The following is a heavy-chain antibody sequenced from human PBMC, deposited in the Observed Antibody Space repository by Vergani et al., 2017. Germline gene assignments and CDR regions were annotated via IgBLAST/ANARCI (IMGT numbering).Heavy chain of an antibody. CDR3: TRDWGVTAIRAVYFFDY. CDR1: GYTFTSYY. V-gene: IGHV1-46*01. CDR2: INPSGGST. J-gene: IGHJ4*02. Sequence: QVQLVQSGAEVKKPGASVKVSCKASGYTFTSYYMHWVRQAPGQGLEWMGIINPSGGSTSYAQKFQGRVTMTRDTSTSTVYMELSSLRSEDTAVYYCTRDWGVTAIRAVYFFDYWGQGTLVTVSS. D-gene: IGHD2-21*02.